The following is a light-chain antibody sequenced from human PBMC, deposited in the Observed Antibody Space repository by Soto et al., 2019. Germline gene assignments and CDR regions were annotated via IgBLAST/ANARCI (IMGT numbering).Light chain of an antibody. CDR2: KAS. CDR3: QQYHSYSWT. CDR1: QTISTW. Sequence: DIQMTQSPSTLSASLGDRVTITCRASQTISTWLAWYQQKPGKAPKLLIYKASSLESGVQPRFSGSGSGTEFTLTISSLQADDFATYYCQQYHSYSWTFGQGTKV. J-gene: IGKJ1*01. V-gene: IGKV1-5*03.